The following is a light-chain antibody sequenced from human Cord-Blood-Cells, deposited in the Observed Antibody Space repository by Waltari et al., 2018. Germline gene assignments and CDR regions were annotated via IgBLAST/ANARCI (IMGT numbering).Light chain of an antibody. CDR2: GAS. V-gene: IGKV3-15*01. Sequence: EIVMTQSQANLSVSPGERATLSCRASQSVSSNLAWYQQKPGQAPRLLIYGASSRATGIPARFSGSGSGTEFTLTISSLQSEDFAVYYCQQYNNWPLTFGGGTKVEIK. CDR3: QQYNNWPLT. J-gene: IGKJ4*01. CDR1: QSVSSN.